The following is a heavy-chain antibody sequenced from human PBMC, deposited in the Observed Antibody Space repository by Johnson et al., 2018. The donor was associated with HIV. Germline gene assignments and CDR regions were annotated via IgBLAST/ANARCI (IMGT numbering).Heavy chain of an antibody. CDR1: GFTFSSYG. Sequence: QMLLVESGGGVVQPGRSLRLSCAASGFTFSSYGMHWVRQAPGTGLAWVSGFSSGGSPYYADSVTGRFIISRDNSKNTLYLQMNSLRAEDTAVYYCARAGSSSDDAFDIWGQGTMVTVSS. CDR3: ARAGSSSDDAFDI. CDR2: FSSGGSP. D-gene: IGHD6-6*01. J-gene: IGHJ3*02. V-gene: IGHV3-NL1*01.